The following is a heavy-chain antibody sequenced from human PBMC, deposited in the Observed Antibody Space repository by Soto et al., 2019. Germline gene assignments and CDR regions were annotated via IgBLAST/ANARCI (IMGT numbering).Heavy chain of an antibody. CDR3: AKNPGYYYDSTGYHFDY. D-gene: IGHD3-22*01. V-gene: IGHV3-7*03. Sequence: GGSLRLSCEGSGFTFSSYWMSWVRQAPGKGLEWVANIKQDGSDRYYVGSVKGRFTISRDNAKNSLYLHMNSLRAEDTAVYYCAKNPGYYYDSTGYHFDYWGQGTLVTVSS. J-gene: IGHJ4*02. CDR2: IKQDGSDR. CDR1: GFTFSSYW.